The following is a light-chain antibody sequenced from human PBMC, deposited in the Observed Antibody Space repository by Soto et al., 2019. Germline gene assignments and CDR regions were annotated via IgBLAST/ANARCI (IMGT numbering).Light chain of an antibody. V-gene: IGLV2-23*02. CDR1: GNAVSYQL. J-gene: IGLJ1*01. CDR2: NVT. CDR3: CSFVGATNDV. Sequence: QSVLTQPASVSGSPGQSITISCSGNAVSYQLVSWYQQQPGKAPKLILYNVTRRPSGVSNRFSGFKSGTTASLKITGLQAEDGSVYYCCSFVGATNDVFGNGTKVTVL.